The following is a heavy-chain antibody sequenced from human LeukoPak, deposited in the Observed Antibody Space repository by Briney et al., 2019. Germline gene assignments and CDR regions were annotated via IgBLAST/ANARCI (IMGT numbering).Heavy chain of an antibody. V-gene: IGHV4-59*08. J-gene: IGHJ5*02. CDR1: GGSISSYY. Sequence: SETLSLTCTVSGGSISSYYWSWIRQPPGKGLEWIGYIFYSGSTNYNPSLKSRVTISIDTSKNQFSLKVSSVSAADTAVYYCARAYSSSWYWNWFDPWGQGTLVTVSS. CDR3: ARAYSSSWYWNWFDP. D-gene: IGHD6-13*01. CDR2: IFYSGST.